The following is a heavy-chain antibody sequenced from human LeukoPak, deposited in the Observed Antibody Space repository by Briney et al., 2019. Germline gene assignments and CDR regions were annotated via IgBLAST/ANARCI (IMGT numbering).Heavy chain of an antibody. Sequence: GASVKVSCKASVGTFSSYAISGVRQAPGQGLEWMGGIIPIFGTENYAQKFQGRVTITADKSTSTAYMELSSLRSEDTAVYYGARGYCSSTSCYDRQYYYYMDVWGKGTTVTISS. J-gene: IGHJ6*03. CDR3: ARGYCSSTSCYDRQYYYYMDV. D-gene: IGHD2-2*01. V-gene: IGHV1-69*06. CDR1: VGTFSSYA. CDR2: IIPIFGTE.